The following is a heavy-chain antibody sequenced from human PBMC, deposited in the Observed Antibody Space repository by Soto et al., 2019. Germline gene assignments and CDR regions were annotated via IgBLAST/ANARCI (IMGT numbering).Heavy chain of an antibody. CDR2: IWYDGSNK. Sequence: QVQLEESGGGVAQPGRSLRVSCAASGFTFSSCGMHWVRQAPGKGLEWVAVIWYDGSNKYYADSVKGRFTISRDNSKNTLYLQMNSLRAEDTAVYYCARDQSHGYGIIDYWGQGTLVTVSS. J-gene: IGHJ4*02. CDR3: ARDQSHGYGIIDY. V-gene: IGHV3-33*01. D-gene: IGHD5-12*01. CDR1: GFTFSSCG.